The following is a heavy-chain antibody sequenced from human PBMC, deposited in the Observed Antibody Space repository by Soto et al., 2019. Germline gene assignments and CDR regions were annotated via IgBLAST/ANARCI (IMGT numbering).Heavy chain of an antibody. V-gene: IGHV4-4*07. J-gene: IGHJ5*02. CDR2: IYTSGST. CDR1: GGSISSYY. CDR3: ARDYDFLRTDWFDP. D-gene: IGHD3-3*01. Sequence: ASETLSLTCTVSGGSISSYYWSWIRQPAGKGLEWIGRIYTSGSTNYNPSLKSRVTMSVDTSKNQFSLKLSSVTAADTAVYYCARDYDFLRTDWFDPWGQGTLVTVSS.